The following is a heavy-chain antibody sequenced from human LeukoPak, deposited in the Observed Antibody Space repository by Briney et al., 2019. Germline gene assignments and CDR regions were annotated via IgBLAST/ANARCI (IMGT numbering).Heavy chain of an antibody. Sequence: GGSLRLSCAASGFTFSSYAMSWVRQAPGKGLEWVSAISGSGGSAYYADSVKGRFTISRDNSRDTLYLQMNSLRAEDTAVYYCAKGYYDYVWGSYYFDYWGQGTLATVSS. J-gene: IGHJ4*02. CDR2: ISGSGGSA. V-gene: IGHV3-23*01. CDR3: AKGYYDYVWGSYYFDY. D-gene: IGHD3-16*01. CDR1: GFTFSSYA.